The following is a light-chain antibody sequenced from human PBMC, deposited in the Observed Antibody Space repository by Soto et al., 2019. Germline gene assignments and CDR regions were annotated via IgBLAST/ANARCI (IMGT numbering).Light chain of an antibody. J-gene: IGKJ5*01. CDR3: QQYNAWPPIT. V-gene: IGKV3-15*01. Sequence: PGARATLSCRASRSVNSNLAWYQQKPGQSPRLLIYGASTRATGIPARFSGSGSGTEFTLTISSLQSEDFAVYYCQQYNAWPPITVGQGKRLEI. CDR1: RSVNSN. CDR2: GAS.